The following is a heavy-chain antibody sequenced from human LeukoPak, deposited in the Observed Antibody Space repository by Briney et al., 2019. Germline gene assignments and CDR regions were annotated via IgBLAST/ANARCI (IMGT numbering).Heavy chain of an antibody. CDR2: IDPNSGGT. J-gene: IGHJ4*02. CDR3: ARGKISGDDFDY. V-gene: IGHV1-2*02. D-gene: IGHD7-27*01. CDR1: GDTFIIYG. Sequence: GASVKVSCKASGDTFIIYGFTWVRQAPGQGPEWMGWIDPNSGGTNYLQNFQGRVTMTRDTSISTAYMELSRLRSDDTAVYYCARGKISGDDFDYWGQGTLVTVSS.